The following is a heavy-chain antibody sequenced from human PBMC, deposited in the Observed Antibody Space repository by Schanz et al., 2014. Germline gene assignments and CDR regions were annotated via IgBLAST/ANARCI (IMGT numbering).Heavy chain of an antibody. CDR3: AKGMGYCSGGTCYDYYYYGLDV. CDR1: GFTFSSYG. J-gene: IGHJ6*02. Sequence: QVQLVESGGGVVQPGRSLRLSCAASGFTFSSYGMHWVRQAPGKGLEWVAAMSYDGSIKYYGDSVKGRFTIARDNSKNTLYLQMNSLSADDTAVFYCAKGMGYCSGGTCYDYYYYGLDVWGQGTTVTVS. CDR2: MSYDGSIK. V-gene: IGHV3-33*06. D-gene: IGHD2-15*01.